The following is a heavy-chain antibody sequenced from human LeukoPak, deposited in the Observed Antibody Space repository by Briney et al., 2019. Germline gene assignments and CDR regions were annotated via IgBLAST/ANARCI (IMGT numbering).Heavy chain of an antibody. CDR1: GFTFSGYT. J-gene: IGHJ3*02. Sequence: RGSLRLSCAASGFTFSGYTMNWVRQAPGRGLEWVSYISGSSTTIYYADSVRGRFTISRDNAKNSLYLQMNSLRDEDTAVYYCARASSAFDIWGQGTMVTVSS. V-gene: IGHV3-48*02. CDR2: ISGSSTTI. CDR3: ARASSAFDI.